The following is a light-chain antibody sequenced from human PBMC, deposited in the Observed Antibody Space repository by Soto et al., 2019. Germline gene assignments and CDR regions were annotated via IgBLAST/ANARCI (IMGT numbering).Light chain of an antibody. CDR2: AAS. CDR3: QRSYSSPSPWT. Sequence: DIQMTQSPSSLSASVGDRVTISCRASQSISRYLNWYQQKPGKAPNLLIYAASNLQSGVPSRFSGSGSGTDFTLTISSLQPEDFASYYCQRSYSSPSPWTFGQGTKVEIK. CDR1: QSISRY. J-gene: IGKJ1*01. V-gene: IGKV1-39*01.